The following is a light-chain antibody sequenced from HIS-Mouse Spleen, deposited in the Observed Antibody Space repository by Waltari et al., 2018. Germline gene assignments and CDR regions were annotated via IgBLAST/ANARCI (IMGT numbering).Light chain of an antibody. V-gene: IGKV3-15*01. Sequence: EIVMTQSPATLSVSPGERATLSCRASQSVSGNLAWYQQKPGQAPRLLIYGASTRATGIPARFSGSGSGTEFTLTISSMQSEDFAVYYCQQYNNWPHTFGQGTKLEIK. CDR1: QSVSGN. J-gene: IGKJ2*01. CDR3: QQYNNWPHT. CDR2: GAS.